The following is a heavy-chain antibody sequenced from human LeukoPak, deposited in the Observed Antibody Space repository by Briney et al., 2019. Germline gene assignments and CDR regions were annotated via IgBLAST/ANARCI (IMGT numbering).Heavy chain of an antibody. D-gene: IGHD1-26*01. CDR3: ANLGATEAFDI. Sequence: GGSLRLSCAASGFTFSSYGMHWVRQAPAKELEWVAVIWYDGSNKYYADSVKGRFTISRDNSKNTLYLQMNSLRAEDTAVYYCANLGATEAFDIWGQGTMVTVSS. CDR1: GFTFSSYG. J-gene: IGHJ3*02. V-gene: IGHV3-33*06. CDR2: IWYDGSNK.